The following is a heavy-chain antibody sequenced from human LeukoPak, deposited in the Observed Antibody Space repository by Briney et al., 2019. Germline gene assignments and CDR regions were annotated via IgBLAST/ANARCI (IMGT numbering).Heavy chain of an antibody. J-gene: IGHJ4*02. D-gene: IGHD3-22*01. CDR2: ISGSGGST. V-gene: IGHV3-23*01. CDR1: GFTFSSYA. Sequence: GGSLRLSCAASGFTFSSYAMSWVRQAPGKGLEWVSAISGSGGSTYYADSVKGRFTISRDNSKNTLYLQMNSLRADDTAIYYCAKIAVNSGYYLRGWFDYWGQGTLVTVSS. CDR3: AKIAVNSGYYLRGWFDY.